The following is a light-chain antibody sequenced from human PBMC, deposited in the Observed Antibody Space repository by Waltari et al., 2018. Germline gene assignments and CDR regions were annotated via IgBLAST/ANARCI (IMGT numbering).Light chain of an antibody. V-gene: IGKV3-15*01. J-gene: IGKJ4*01. CDR2: DAS. CDR3: QQYDNWPPLT. Sequence: EIVMTQSPATLSVSPGQSATLSCRASQRVSTNLAWYEQKPGQAPRLLIYDASTRATGIPARFSGSGAGTEFTLTISSLQSEDFAVYYCQQYDNWPPLTFGGGTKVDIK. CDR1: QRVSTN.